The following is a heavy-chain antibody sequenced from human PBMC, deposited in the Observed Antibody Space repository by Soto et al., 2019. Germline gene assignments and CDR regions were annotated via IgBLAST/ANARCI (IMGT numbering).Heavy chain of an antibody. CDR3: ARTKYGSGSYYKRYSFDY. V-gene: IGHV4-61*01. CDR2: IYYSGSA. J-gene: IGHJ4*02. D-gene: IGHD3-10*01. CDR1: GGTISSGSYY. Sequence: SETLSLTCTVSGGTISSGSYYWSWIRQPPGKGLEWIGYIYYSGSANYNPSFKSRVTMSVDTSRIQFSLQLSSVTAAATAVYYCARTKYGSGSYYKRYSFDYWGQGSLVTVSS.